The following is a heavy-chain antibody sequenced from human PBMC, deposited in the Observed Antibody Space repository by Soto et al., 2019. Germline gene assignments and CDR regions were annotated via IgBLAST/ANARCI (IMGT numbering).Heavy chain of an antibody. Sequence: GGSLSLSCTASGFTFSNYAMSWVRQTPGKGLEGVSLINDRGDSTFYTDSVKGRFTISRDNSKNTVYLQMNSLRTEDTTLYYCAKDHFCSGGSCFGLSLWGQGTLVTVSS. D-gene: IGHD2-15*01. CDR2: INDRGDST. CDR3: AKDHFCSGGSCFGLSL. CDR1: GFTFSNYA. J-gene: IGHJ4*02. V-gene: IGHV3-23*01.